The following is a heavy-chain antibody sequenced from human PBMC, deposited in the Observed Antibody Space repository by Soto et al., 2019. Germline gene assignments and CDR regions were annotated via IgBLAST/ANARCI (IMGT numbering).Heavy chain of an antibody. Sequence: QVQLVGSGGGVVQPGRSLRLSCFASGFTFSSYGMHWVRQAPGKGLEWVALTWYDGSKAYYAEPVKGRFTISRDNSKNTLYLQMNSLRAEDTAVYYCARYCSGGSCYPTYYGLDVWGQGTTVTVSS. CDR3: ARYCSGGSCYPTYYGLDV. CDR2: TWYDGSKA. CDR1: GFTFSSYG. D-gene: IGHD2-15*01. V-gene: IGHV3-33*01. J-gene: IGHJ6*02.